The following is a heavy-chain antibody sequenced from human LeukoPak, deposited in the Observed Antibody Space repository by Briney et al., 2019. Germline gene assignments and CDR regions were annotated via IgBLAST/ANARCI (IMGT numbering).Heavy chain of an antibody. Sequence: SETLSLTCTVSGGSISSYYWSWLRQPPGKGLEWIGYIYYSGSTYYNPSLKSRVTISVDTSKNQFSLKLSSVTAADTAVYYCASPTYYYDSSGYFDAFDIWGQGTMVTVSS. D-gene: IGHD3-22*01. J-gene: IGHJ3*02. CDR2: IYYSGST. CDR3: ASPTYYYDSSGYFDAFDI. V-gene: IGHV4-59*08. CDR1: GGSISSYY.